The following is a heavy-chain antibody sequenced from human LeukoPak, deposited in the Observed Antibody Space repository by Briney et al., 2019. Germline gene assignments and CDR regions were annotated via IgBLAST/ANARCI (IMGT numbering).Heavy chain of an antibody. J-gene: IGHJ6*04. Sequence: GASVKVSCKASGYTFTSYGISWVRQAPGQGLEWMGWISAYNGNTNYAQKLQGRVTMTTDTSTSTAYMELSSLRSEDTAVYYCASATLRCSGGSCYEMDVWGKGTTVTVSS. D-gene: IGHD2-15*01. V-gene: IGHV1-18*01. CDR3: ASATLRCSGGSCYEMDV. CDR1: GYTFTSYG. CDR2: ISAYNGNT.